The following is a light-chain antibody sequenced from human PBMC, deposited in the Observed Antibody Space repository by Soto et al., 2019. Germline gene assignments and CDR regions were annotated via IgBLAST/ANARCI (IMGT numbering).Light chain of an antibody. Sequence: EIVLTQSPGTLSLSPGGRATLSCRASQSISSSNLAWYQHNPGQSPRLLIYGASSRASGIPDRFSGSGSGTDFTLTISRLEPEDFAVYYCQQYGGSPPYTFGQGTRLEIK. V-gene: IGKV3-20*01. CDR2: GAS. J-gene: IGKJ5*01. CDR3: QQYGGSPPYT. CDR1: QSISSSN.